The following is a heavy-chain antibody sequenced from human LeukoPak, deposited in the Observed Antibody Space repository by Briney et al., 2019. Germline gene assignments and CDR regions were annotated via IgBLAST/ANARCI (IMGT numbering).Heavy chain of an antibody. CDR1: GYTFTGYY. Sequence: ASVKVSCKASGYTFTGYYMHWVRQAPGQGLEWMGWINPKSGGTNYAQKFQGRVTMTRDTSISTAYMELSRLRSDDTAVYYCARVGSSSWYSDYWGQGTLVTVSS. CDR2: INPKSGGT. V-gene: IGHV1-2*02. D-gene: IGHD6-13*01. CDR3: ARVGSSSWYSDY. J-gene: IGHJ4*02.